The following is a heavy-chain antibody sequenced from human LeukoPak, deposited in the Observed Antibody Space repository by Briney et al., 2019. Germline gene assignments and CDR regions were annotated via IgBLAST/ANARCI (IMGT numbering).Heavy chain of an antibody. V-gene: IGHV4-59*01. J-gene: IGHJ6*03. CDR3: ARGGMGSGYYQGGTPGYYYYYMDV. D-gene: IGHD3-22*01. CDR2: IYYSGST. CDR1: GGSISSYY. Sequence: PSETLSLTCTVSGGSISSYYWSWIRQPPGKGLEWIGYIYYSGSTNYNPSLKSRVTISVDTSKNQFSLKLSSVTAADTAVYYCARGGMGSGYYQGGTPGYYYYYMDVWGKGTTVTVSS.